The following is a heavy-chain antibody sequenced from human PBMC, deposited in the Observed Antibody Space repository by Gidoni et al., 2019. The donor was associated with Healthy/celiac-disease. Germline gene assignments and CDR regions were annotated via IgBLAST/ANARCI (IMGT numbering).Heavy chain of an antibody. D-gene: IGHD3-16*01. Sequence: QVQLVQSGAEVKKPGSSVKVSCKASGGTFSSYAISWVRQAPGQGLEWMGVIITIVGTANYAQQFQGRVTITADEYTSTAYMGLSSLRSEDTAVYYCARVRVMLATPYYDDGMDVWGQGTTVTVSS. CDR1: GGTFSSYA. J-gene: IGHJ6*02. CDR2: IITIVGTA. V-gene: IGHV1-69*01. CDR3: ARVRVMLATPYYDDGMDV.